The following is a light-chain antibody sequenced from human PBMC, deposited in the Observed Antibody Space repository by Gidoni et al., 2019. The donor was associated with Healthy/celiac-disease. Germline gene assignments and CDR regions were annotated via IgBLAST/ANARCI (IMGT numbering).Light chain of an antibody. CDR2: GAS. V-gene: IGKV3-15*01. CDR3: QQYNNWPPWK. J-gene: IGKJ1*01. CDR1: KSVSSN. Sequence: ELVMTQSPATLSVSPWERATLSCRASKSVSSNLAWYQQKPCQAPRLLIYGASTRATGIPARFSGSGSGTEFTLTISSLQSEDLAVDYCQQYNNWPPWKFGQGTKVEIK.